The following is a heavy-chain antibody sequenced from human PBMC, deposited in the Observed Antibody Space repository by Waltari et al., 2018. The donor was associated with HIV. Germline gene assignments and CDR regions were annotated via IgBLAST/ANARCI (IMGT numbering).Heavy chain of an antibody. CDR2: IYHTGNT. CDR1: GDSISSAFY. D-gene: IGHD3-22*01. Sequence: QVQVQESGPGLVQPSETLSLTCTVSGDSISSAFYWGWIRQPPGKGLEWIGSIYHTGNTYYNPSLKSRVTISVDTSKNQFFLRLFSVTAADTAMYYCARSITMIEGVPNRFDPWGQGTLVTVSS. J-gene: IGHJ5*02. V-gene: IGHV4-38-2*02. CDR3: ARSITMIEGVPNRFDP.